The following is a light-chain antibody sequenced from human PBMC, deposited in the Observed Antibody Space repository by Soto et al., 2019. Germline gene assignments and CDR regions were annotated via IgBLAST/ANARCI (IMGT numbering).Light chain of an antibody. CDR2: EGT. J-gene: IGLJ3*02. Sequence: QSALTQPASVSRSPGQSITISCTGTSSDVGSYNLVSWYQQNPGKAPKLMIYEGTNRPSGVSNRFSGSKSGNTASLTISGLQAEDEADYYCCSFAGSRMWVFGGGTKLTVL. CDR3: CSFAGSRMWV. CDR1: SSDVGSYNL. V-gene: IGLV2-23*01.